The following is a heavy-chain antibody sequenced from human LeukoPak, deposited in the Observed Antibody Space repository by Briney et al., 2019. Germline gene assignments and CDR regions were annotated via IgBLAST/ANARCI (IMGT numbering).Heavy chain of an antibody. V-gene: IGHV4-59*01. CDR3: ARDLGLHYSNRYYYYMDV. D-gene: IGHD4-11*01. CDR2: IYYSGST. CDR1: GGSISSYY. J-gene: IGHJ6*03. Sequence: PSETLSLTCTVSGGSISSYYWSWIRQPPGKGLEWIGYIYYSGSTNYNPSLKSRVTISVDTSKNQFSLKLSSVTAADTAVYYCARDLGLHYSNRYYYYMDVWGKGTTVTVSS.